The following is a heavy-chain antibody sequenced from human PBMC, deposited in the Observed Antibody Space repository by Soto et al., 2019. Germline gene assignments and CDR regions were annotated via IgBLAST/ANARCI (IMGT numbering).Heavy chain of an antibody. Sequence: SETLSLTCTVSGDSISSHYWSWIRQPPGKGLEWIGYIYYSGSTNYNPSLKSRVTISVDTSKNQFSLKLSSVTAADTAVYYCATQYYSDRSGYYLDYWGQGTLVTVS. CDR2: IYYSGST. J-gene: IGHJ4*02. D-gene: IGHD3-22*01. CDR1: GDSISSHY. CDR3: ATQYYSDRSGYYLDY. V-gene: IGHV4-59*08.